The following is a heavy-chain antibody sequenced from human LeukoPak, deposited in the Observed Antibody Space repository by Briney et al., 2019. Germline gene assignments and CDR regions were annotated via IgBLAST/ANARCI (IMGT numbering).Heavy chain of an antibody. V-gene: IGHV4-59*01. CDR1: LGSTIRSY. D-gene: IGHD4-11*01. CDR2: IYFSGST. Sequence: GALSHTRTVPLGSTIRSYWSWMRPPLGKGVERIGHIYFSGSTKYNPSLKSRVTISVDTFKNQFSLKLSSVTAADTAVYYCARYRGKTTVSSLDWFDPWGQGTLVTVSS. CDR3: ARYRGKTTVSSLDWFDP. J-gene: IGHJ5*02.